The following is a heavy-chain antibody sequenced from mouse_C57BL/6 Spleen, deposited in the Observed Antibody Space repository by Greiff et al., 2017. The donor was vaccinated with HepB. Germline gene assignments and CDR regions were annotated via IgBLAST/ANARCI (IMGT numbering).Heavy chain of an antibody. CDR1: GYSITSGYY. Sequence: EVQLQESGPGLVKPSQSLSLTCSVTGYSITSGYYWNWIRQFPGNKLEWMGYISYDGSNNYNPSLKNRISLTRDTSKNQLFLKLNSVTTEDTATYYCARADGSSPYYAMDYWGQGTAVTVSS. D-gene: IGHD1-1*01. V-gene: IGHV3-6*01. J-gene: IGHJ4*01. CDR2: ISYDGSN. CDR3: ARADGSSPYYAMDY.